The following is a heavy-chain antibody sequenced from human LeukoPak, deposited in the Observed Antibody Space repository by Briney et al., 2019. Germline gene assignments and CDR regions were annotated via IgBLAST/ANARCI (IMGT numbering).Heavy chain of an antibody. CDR2: IYPGDSDT. CDR3: ASHELYCSGGSCRDY. V-gene: IGHV5-51*01. CDR1: GYSFTTYW. J-gene: IGHJ4*02. D-gene: IGHD2-15*01. Sequence: GESLKISCKGSGYSFTTYWIGWVRQMPGKGLEWMGIIYPGDSDTKHSPSFEGQVIISADKSISTAYLQWSSLKASDTAMYYCASHELYCSGGSCRDYWGQGTLVTVSS.